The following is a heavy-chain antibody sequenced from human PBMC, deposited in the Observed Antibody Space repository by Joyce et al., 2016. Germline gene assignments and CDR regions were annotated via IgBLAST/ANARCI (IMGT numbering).Heavy chain of an antibody. CDR3: ARVSRAAAGTRSWFDP. Sequence: EVQLVESGGGLVKPGGSLRLSCAASGFTFSSYSMNWVRQAPGKGREGVSSISSSGTYIYYADSLKGRFTISRDNTKNSLYLQMNSLRAEDTAVYYCARVSRAAAGTRSWFDPWGQGTLVTVSS. J-gene: IGHJ5*02. V-gene: IGHV3-21*02. CDR2: ISSSGTYI. D-gene: IGHD6-13*01. CDR1: GFTFSSYS.